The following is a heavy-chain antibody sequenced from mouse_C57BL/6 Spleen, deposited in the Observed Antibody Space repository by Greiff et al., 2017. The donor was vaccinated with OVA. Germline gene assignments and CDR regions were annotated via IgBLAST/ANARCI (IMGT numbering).Heavy chain of an antibody. CDR3: ARDLKEGDFEV. CDR1: GFTISSYT. Sequence: EVQLVESGGGLVKPGGSLKLSCAASGFTISSYTMHWVRQTPEKRLEWIATISGGGGNTNYPDSVKGRFTISRDNAKNTLYLQLSSLRSEDTALYYCARDLKEGDFEVWGTGTTVTVSS. CDR2: ISGGGGNT. J-gene: IGHJ1*03. V-gene: IGHV5-9*04.